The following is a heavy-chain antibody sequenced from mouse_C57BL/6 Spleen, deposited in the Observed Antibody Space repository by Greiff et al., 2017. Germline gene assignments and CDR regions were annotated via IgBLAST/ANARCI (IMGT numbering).Heavy chain of an antibody. CDR2: IRNKANGYTT. CDR3: ASLYGSSYYYFDY. Sequence: EVQGVESGGGLVQPGGSLSLSCAASGFTFTDYYMSWVRQPPGKALEWLGFIRNKANGYTTEYSASVKGRFTISRDNSQSILYLQMNALRAEDSATYYCASLYGSSYYYFDYWGQGTTLTVSS. V-gene: IGHV7-3*01. D-gene: IGHD1-1*01. CDR1: GFTFTDYY. J-gene: IGHJ2*01.